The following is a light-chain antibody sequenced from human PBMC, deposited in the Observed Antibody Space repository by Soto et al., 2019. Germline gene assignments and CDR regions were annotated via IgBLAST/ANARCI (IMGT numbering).Light chain of an antibody. J-gene: IGLJ2*01. CDR1: NIGSKS. CDR2: YDS. CDR3: QGWDSSSDHVV. V-gene: IGLV3-21*04. Sequence: SYELTQPPSVAVAPGKTARITCGGNNIGSKSGHWYHQKPGQAHVLVIYYDSDRPSGIPERYSGSHSGNTATATLSRVEAGDEADWDCQGWDSSSDHVVFGGGTKRTVL.